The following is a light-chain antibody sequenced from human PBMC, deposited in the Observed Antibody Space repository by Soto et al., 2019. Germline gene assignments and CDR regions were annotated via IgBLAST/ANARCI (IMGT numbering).Light chain of an antibody. J-gene: IGKJ5*01. Sequence: DSQMTQSPASLSASVGDRVTIXXXASQSISIYINWYQQKPGKAPKLLIFAASSLQSGVPSRFSGSGSGTDFTLTISTLQPDDFATYYCQQSYNTLITFGQGTRLAI. CDR3: QQSYNTLIT. CDR1: QSISIY. CDR2: AAS. V-gene: IGKV1-39*01.